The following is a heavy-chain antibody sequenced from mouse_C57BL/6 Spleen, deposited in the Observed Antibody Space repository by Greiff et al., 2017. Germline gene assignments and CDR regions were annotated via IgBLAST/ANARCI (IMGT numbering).Heavy chain of an antibody. J-gene: IGHJ4*01. V-gene: IGHV1-76*01. CDR3: AREDYGNYGAMDY. CDR2: FFPGSGNT. Sequence: QVQLQQSGAELVRPGASVKLSCKASGYTFTDYYINWVKQRPGQGLEWIARFFPGSGNTYYNEKFKGKATLTAEKSSSTAYMQLSSLTSEDSAVYFCAREDYGNYGAMDYWGQGTSVTVSS. D-gene: IGHD2-1*01. CDR1: GYTFTDYY.